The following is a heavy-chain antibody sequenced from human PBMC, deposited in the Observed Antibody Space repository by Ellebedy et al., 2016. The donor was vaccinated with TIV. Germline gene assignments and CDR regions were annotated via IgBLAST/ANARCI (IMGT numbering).Heavy chain of an antibody. J-gene: IGHJ5*02. CDR1: GYTFTTYY. CDR3: ARGLAVAGTSHH. D-gene: IGHD6-19*01. V-gene: IGHV1-2*02. CDR2: INPNSGGT. Sequence: ASVKVSCKASGYTFTTYYIHWVRQAPGQGLEWMGWINPNSGGTTYAQKFQGRVTMTRDTSISTAYMELSRLRSDDTAVYYCARGLAVAGTSHHWGQGTLVTVSS.